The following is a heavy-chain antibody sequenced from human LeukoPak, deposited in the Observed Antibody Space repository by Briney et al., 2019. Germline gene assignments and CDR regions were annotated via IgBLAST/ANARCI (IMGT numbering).Heavy chain of an antibody. Sequence: GGSLRLSCAAAGFTVSSNYMSWVCQAPGKGLQWVSVIYSGGSTYYADSVKGRFTISRDNSKNTLYLQMNSLRAEDTAVYYCAKPARTDAFHIWGQGTM. CDR1: GFTVSSNY. D-gene: IGHD1-14*01. V-gene: IGHV3-53*01. CDR2: IYSGGST. J-gene: IGHJ3*02. CDR3: AKPARTDAFHI.